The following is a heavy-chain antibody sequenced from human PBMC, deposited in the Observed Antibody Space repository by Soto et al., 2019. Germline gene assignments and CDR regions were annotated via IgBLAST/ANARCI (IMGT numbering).Heavy chain of an antibody. CDR3: ALRQLRYFDWLSYPEYFQH. CDR1: GGSFSGYY. Sequence: QVQLQQWGAGLLKPSETLSLTCAVYGGSFSGYYWSWIRQPPGKGLEWIGEINHSGSTNYNPSLKSRVTISVDTSKNQFSLKLSSVTAADTAVYYCALRQLRYFDWLSYPEYFQHWGQGTLVTVSS. D-gene: IGHD3-9*01. V-gene: IGHV4-34*01. J-gene: IGHJ1*01. CDR2: INHSGST.